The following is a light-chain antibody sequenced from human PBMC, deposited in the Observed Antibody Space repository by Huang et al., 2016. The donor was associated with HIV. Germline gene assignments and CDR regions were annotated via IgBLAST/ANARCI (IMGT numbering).Light chain of an antibody. J-gene: IGKJ4*01. Sequence: EIVLTQSPGTLSLSPGERATLSCRASQSISNTYLAWYQQKLGQVPRLLIYGASIRSTGIPDRFSGSGSGADFTLTISRLEPEDFAVYYCQHYGNSRVIFGGGTKVEIK. CDR2: GAS. CDR1: QSISNTY. CDR3: QHYGNSRVI. V-gene: IGKV3-20*01.